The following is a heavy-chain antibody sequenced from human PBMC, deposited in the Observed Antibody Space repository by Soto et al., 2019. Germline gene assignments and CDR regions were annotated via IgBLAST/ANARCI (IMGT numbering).Heavy chain of an antibody. CDR1: GGSVSVYY. CDR2: IYASGSP. Sequence: QVQLQESGPGQVKPSETLSLTCTISGGSVSVYYWSWIRQTTGQGLEWIGYIYASGSPYYNPSLRSRVTISADTFKNQNSLKLTSPTAADTAVYYCARGVGSSPQQYWGRGTLVTVSS. CDR3: ARGVGSSPQQY. D-gene: IGHD1-26*01. V-gene: IGHV4-59*02. J-gene: IGHJ4*02.